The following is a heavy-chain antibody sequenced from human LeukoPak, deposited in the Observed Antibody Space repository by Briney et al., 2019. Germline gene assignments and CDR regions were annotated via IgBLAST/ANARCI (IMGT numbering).Heavy chain of an antibody. CDR1: GGSISSNY. J-gene: IGHJ3*02. V-gene: IGHV4-59*12. D-gene: IGHD4/OR15-4a*01. Sequence: PSETLSLTRTVSGGSISSNYWSWVRQPPGKGLEWIGFIYYSGYTNYNPSLKSRVTISVDTSKNQFSLQLNSVTPEDTAVYYCARKRLSADSFDIWGQGTMVTVSS. CDR2: IYYSGYT. CDR3: ARKRLSADSFDI.